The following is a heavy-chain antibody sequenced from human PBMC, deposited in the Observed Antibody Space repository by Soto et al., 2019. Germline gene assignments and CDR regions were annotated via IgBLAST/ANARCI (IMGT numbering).Heavy chain of an antibody. J-gene: IGHJ6*02. V-gene: IGHV3-7*03. CDR2: IKEDGSAK. Sequence: EEQLVESGGGLVKPGGSLRLSCVASGFRFSRYWMSWVRQAPGKGLEWVGNIKEDGSAKYYVDSVKGRFTISRDNAKNSLYLQMNSVRADDTAVYYCVRDMDVWGQGTTVTVSS. CDR3: VRDMDV. CDR1: GFRFSRYW.